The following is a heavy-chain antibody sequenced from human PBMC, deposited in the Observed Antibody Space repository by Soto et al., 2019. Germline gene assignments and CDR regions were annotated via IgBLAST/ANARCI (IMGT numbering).Heavy chain of an antibody. Sequence: ASVKVSCKASGGTFSTYAISWVRQAPGQGLEWMGGIIPIFDTPNYAQNFQGRITITADESTSTAYMELSSLRSGDTAVYYCARGGLETYKYDTSGYPFNFDYWGQGTLVTVS. CDR1: GGTFSTYA. CDR3: ARGGLETYKYDTSGYPFNFDY. D-gene: IGHD3-22*01. CDR2: IIPIFDTP. V-gene: IGHV1-69*13. J-gene: IGHJ4*02.